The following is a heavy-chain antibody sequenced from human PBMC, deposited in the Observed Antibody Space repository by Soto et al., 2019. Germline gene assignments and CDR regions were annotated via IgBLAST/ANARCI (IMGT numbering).Heavy chain of an antibody. CDR1: GGSISSYY. V-gene: IGHV4-59*08. Sequence: SETLSLTCTVSGGSISSYYWSWIRQPPGKGLEWIGSIYYSGSTNYNPSLKSRVTISVDTSKNQFSLKLSSVTAADTAVYYCARHGSSSWPSIHYYYYMDVWGKGTTVTVSS. J-gene: IGHJ6*03. CDR2: IYYSGST. D-gene: IGHD6-13*01. CDR3: ARHGSSSWPSIHYYYYMDV.